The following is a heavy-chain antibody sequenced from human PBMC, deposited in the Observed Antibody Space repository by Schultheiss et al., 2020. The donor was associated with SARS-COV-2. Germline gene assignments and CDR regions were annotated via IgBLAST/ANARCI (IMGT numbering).Heavy chain of an antibody. CDR3: AGGIAVDDY. J-gene: IGHJ4*02. D-gene: IGHD6-19*01. Sequence: SETLSLTCTVSGVSISSYSWNWIRQPPGKGLEWIGYIYFSGSTNYNPSLKSRVTISVDRSKYQFSLKLTSVTAADKAVYYCAGGIAVDDYWGQGTLVTVSS. CDR2: IYFSGST. CDR1: GVSISSYS. V-gene: IGHV4-59*12.